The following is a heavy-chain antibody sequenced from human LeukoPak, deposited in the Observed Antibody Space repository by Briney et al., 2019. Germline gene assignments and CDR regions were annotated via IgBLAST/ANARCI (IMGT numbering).Heavy chain of an antibody. D-gene: IGHD2-2*01. CDR2: ISSSSSYI. J-gene: IGHJ4*02. CDR3: ARGHFGLDQ. Sequence: GGSLRLSCAASGFTFSVYGLNWVRQAPGKGLEWVSSISSSSSYIYYGDSVKGRFTISRDNAKKSLYLQMNSLRAEDTAVYYCARGHFGLDQWGQGTLVIVSS. V-gene: IGHV3-21*01. CDR1: GFTFSVYG.